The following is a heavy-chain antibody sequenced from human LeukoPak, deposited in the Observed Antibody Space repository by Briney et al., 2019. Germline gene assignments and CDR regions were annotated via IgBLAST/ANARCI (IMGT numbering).Heavy chain of an antibody. CDR2: ISSSGST. D-gene: IGHD5-24*01. CDR1: GDSISSGDYY. V-gene: IGHV4-61*02. CDR3: ARGGDGYKLVA. J-gene: IGHJ5*02. Sequence: SETLSLTCTVSGDSISSGDYYWSWIRQPAGKGLEWIGRISSSGSTNYNPSLKSRVTISVDTSKNQFSLKLSSVTAADTAVYYCARGGDGYKLVAWGQGTLVTVSS.